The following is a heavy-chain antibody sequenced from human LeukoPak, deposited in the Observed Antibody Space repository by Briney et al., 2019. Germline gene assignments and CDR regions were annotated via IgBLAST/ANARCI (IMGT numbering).Heavy chain of an antibody. CDR1: GFTFSSYA. D-gene: IGHD3-22*01. J-gene: IGHJ5*02. CDR2: ISAGGGST. V-gene: IGHV3-23*01. CDR3: AKDRGNYYDSPRFDP. Sequence: GGSLRLSCAASGFTFSSYAMSWVRQAPGKGLEWVSSISAGGGSTYYADSVKGRFNISRDNSKNTLYLQFNSLRAEDTAVYYCAKDRGNYYDSPRFDPWGQGTLVTVSS.